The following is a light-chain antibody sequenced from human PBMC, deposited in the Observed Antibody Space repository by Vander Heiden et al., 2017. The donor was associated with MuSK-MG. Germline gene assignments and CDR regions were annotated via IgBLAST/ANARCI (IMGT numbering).Light chain of an antibody. J-gene: IGKJ3*01. CDR1: QDIKNY. CDR2: GAS. V-gene: IGKV1-27*01. CDR3: QEDKSHPSVP. Sequence: DVQMTQSPSSLSASVGGRVTITCRASQDIKNYLAWYQQKPGKVPKLLIYGASTLQAGVPSRFSGSGVGKDFTLTISGRQQEDVASYYCQEDKSHPSVPFGHGTKVDIK.